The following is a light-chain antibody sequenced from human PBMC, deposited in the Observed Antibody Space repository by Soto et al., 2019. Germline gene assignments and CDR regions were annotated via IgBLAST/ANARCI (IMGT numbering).Light chain of an antibody. V-gene: IGKV1-8*01. CDR1: QGISSY. CDR2: AAS. CDR3: QQYYNYPPMYT. J-gene: IGKJ2*01. Sequence: AIRMTQSPSSLSASTGDRVTITCRASQGISSYLAWYQQKPGKAPKLLIYAASTLQSGVPSRFSGSGSGTDFTLTISCLQSEDFATYYCQQYYNYPPMYTFGQGTKLEIK.